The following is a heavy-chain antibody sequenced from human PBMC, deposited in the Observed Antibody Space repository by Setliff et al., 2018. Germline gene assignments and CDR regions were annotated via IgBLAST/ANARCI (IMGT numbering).Heavy chain of an antibody. Sequence: PGGSLRLSCAASGFTFSSYAITWVRQAPGKGLEWVSMISSSSSYIYYTDSVKGRFAISRDNAKNSLYLQMNSLRAEDTAVYYCARDPPWELRYFDLWGRGTLVTV. CDR2: ISSSSSYI. CDR1: GFTFSSYA. D-gene: IGHD1-26*01. CDR3: ARDPPWELRYFDL. V-gene: IGHV3-21*01. J-gene: IGHJ2*01.